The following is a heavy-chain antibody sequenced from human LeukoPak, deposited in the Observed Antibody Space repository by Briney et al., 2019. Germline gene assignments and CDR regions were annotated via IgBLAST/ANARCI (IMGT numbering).Heavy chain of an antibody. D-gene: IGHD3-9*01. Sequence: PSETLSLTCTVSGGSIRSNNYYWGWIRQPPGKGLEWIGSIYHSGSTYYNPSLKSRVTISVDTSKNQFSLNLGSVTAADTAVYYCARATGWGILTGYYRTFDYWGQGTLVTVSS. V-gene: IGHV4-39*07. J-gene: IGHJ4*02. CDR2: IYHSGST. CDR1: GGSIRSNNYY. CDR3: ARATGWGILTGYYRTFDY.